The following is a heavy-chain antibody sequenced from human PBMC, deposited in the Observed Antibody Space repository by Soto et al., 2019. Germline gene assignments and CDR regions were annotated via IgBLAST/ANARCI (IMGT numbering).Heavy chain of an antibody. CDR3: ATDDKEGDYEFDY. J-gene: IGHJ4*02. D-gene: IGHD4-17*01. CDR2: FDPEDGET. V-gene: IGHV1-24*01. CDR1: GYTLXELS. Sequence: ASVKVSCKVSGYTLXELSMHWVRQAPGKGLEWMGGFDPEDGETIYAQKFQGRVTMTEDTSTDTAYMELSSLRSEDTAVYYCATDDKEGDYEFDYWGQGNLVTVSS.